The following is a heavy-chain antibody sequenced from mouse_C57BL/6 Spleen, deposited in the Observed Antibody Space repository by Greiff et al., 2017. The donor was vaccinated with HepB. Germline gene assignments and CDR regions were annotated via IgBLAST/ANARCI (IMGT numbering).Heavy chain of an antibody. CDR1: GFTFSDYG. CDR3: ARKEGDYDYEYYFDY. Sequence: EVKLMESGGGLVKPGGSLKLSCAASGFTFSDYGMHWVRQAPEKGLEWVAYISSGSSTIYYADTVKGRFTISRDNAKNTLFLQMTSLRSEDTAMYYCARKEGDYDYEYYFDYWGQGTTLTVSS. V-gene: IGHV5-17*01. D-gene: IGHD2-4*01. CDR2: ISSGSSTI. J-gene: IGHJ2*01.